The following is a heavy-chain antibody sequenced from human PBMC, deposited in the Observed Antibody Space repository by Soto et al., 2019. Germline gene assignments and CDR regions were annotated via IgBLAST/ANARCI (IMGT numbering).Heavy chain of an antibody. CDR2: INHSGST. CDR3: ARWELDAFDI. CDR1: GGSFSGYY. D-gene: IGHD1-26*01. Sequence: PSETLSLTCAVYGGSFSGYYWSWIRQPPGKGLEWIGEINHSGSTNYNPSLKSRVTISVDTSKNQFSLKLSSVTAADTAVYYCARWELDAFDIWGQGTMVTVSS. J-gene: IGHJ3*02. V-gene: IGHV4-34*01.